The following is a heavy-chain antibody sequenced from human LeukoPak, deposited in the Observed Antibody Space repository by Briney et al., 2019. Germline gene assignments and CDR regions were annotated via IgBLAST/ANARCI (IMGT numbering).Heavy chain of an antibody. J-gene: IGHJ4*02. CDR2: ITTTGDRV. CDR3: SYCSSTSCYPY. V-gene: IGHV3-48*04. D-gene: IGHD2-2*01. CDR1: GFSFTTYW. Sequence: GGSLRLSCAASGFSFTTYWMSWVRQAPGKGLEWISYITTTGDRVQYADSVKGRFTISRDNAKNSLYLQMNSLRAEDTAVYYCSYCSSTSCYPYWGQGTLVTVSS.